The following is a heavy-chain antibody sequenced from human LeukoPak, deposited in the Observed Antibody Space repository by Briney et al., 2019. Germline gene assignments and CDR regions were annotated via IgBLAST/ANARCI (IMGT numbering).Heavy chain of an antibody. CDR2: ISLSGLT. CDR3: SRENGAFSPFGY. J-gene: IGHJ4*02. V-gene: IGHV4-4*02. D-gene: IGHD2-8*01. CDR1: GGSISNTNW. Sequence: SETLSLTCGVSGGSISNTNWWSWVRQPPGQGLEWIGEISLSGLTNYNPSHKSRVTVSLDKSKNHLSLNLTSVTAADTAVYYCSRENGAFSPFGYWGQGTLVTVPS.